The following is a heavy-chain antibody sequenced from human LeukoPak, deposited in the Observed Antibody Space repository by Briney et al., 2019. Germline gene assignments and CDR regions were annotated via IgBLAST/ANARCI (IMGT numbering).Heavy chain of an antibody. J-gene: IGHJ4*02. CDR1: GYTFTTYG. CDR3: ARADPTNSGDEYFDY. D-gene: IGHD6-25*01. CDR2: SSPYSGNT. Sequence: GAAVKVSCKASGYTFTTYGISWVRQAPGQRLERIGWSSPYSGNTDYAQKFQGRVTMTTDASTTTAYMELRSLISDDTAVYYCARADPTNSGDEYFDYWGQGTLITVSS. V-gene: IGHV1-18*01.